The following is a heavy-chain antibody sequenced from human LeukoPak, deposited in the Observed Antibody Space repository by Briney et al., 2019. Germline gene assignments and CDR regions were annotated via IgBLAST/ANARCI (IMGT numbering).Heavy chain of an antibody. Sequence: GGSLRLSCAASGFTFSSYSLNWVRQAPGKGLEWVSFISSSSITIYYADSVKGRFTISRDNAEKSLYLQMNSLRAEDTAVYYCARDRGGSYSAIDYWGQGTLITVSS. CDR3: ARDRGGSYSAIDY. CDR2: ISSSSITI. D-gene: IGHD2-15*01. V-gene: IGHV3-48*04. J-gene: IGHJ4*02. CDR1: GFTFSSYS.